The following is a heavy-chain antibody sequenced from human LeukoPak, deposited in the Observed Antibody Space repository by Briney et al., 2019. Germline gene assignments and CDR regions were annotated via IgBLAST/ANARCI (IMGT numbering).Heavy chain of an antibody. V-gene: IGHV3-23*01. J-gene: IGHJ6*03. CDR2: ISGSGGST. CDR1: GFTFSSYA. CDR3: AKSGYCSSTMCCYPPLYYYYYFMVV. Sequence: GGSPRLSCAASGFTFSSYAMSWVRQAPGKGLEWVSAISGSGGSTYYADSVKGRFTISRDNSKNTLYLQMNSLRAEDTAVYYCAKSGYCSSTMCCYPPLYYYYYFMVVWGKGTTVAVSS. D-gene: IGHD2-2*03.